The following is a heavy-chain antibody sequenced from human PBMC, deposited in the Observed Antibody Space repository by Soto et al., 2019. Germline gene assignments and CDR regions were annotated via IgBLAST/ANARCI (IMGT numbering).Heavy chain of an antibody. J-gene: IGHJ4*02. D-gene: IGHD3-22*01. CDR2: IIPIFGTA. CDR3: ARGPSKGSGYYYVETLYFDY. CDR1: GGTFSSYA. V-gene: IGHV1-69*13. Sequence: SVKVSCKASGGTFSSYAISWVRQAPGQGLEWMGGIIPIFGTANYAQKFQGRVTITADESTSTAYMELSSLRSEDTAVYYCARGPSKGSGYYYVETLYFDYWGQGTLVTVSS.